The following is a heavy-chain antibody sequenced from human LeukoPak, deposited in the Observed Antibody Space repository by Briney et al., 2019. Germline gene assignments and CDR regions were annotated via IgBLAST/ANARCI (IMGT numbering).Heavy chain of an antibody. CDR3: ARVSHGGSNWYDY. V-gene: IGHV3-64*01. CDR1: GFTFSSYA. J-gene: IGHJ5*01. D-gene: IGHD4-23*01. Sequence: PGGSLRLSCAASGFTFSSYAIHWVRQAPGKGLEYVSAISSNGGSTDYANSVKGRFTISRDNSKNTLYLQMGSLRADDMAVYYCARVSHGGSNWYDYWGQGTLVTVSS. CDR2: ISSNGGST.